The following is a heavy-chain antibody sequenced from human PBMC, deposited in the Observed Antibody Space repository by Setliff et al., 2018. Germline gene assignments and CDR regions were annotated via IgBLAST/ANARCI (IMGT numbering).Heavy chain of an antibody. CDR1: GFSLTTPSVG. J-gene: IGHJ6*02. CDR2: ISWDDDD. V-gene: IGHV2-5*02. Sequence: ESGPTLVNPTQTLTLTCSFSGFSLTTPSVGVGWVRQPPGKALEWLALISWDDDDRYSPSLKNRVTLTKDTSKNQVVLTMSNVDPADTAAYYCARLSWNGLRYYGLDFWGQGTTVTVSS. CDR3: ARLSWNGLRYYGLDF. D-gene: IGHD3-3*01.